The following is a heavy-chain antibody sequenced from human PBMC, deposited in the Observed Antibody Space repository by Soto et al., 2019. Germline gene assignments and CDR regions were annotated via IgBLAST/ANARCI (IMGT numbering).Heavy chain of an antibody. CDR3: AREGFGELLGWFDP. CDR2: IYHSGST. V-gene: IGHV4-4*02. J-gene: IGHJ5*02. CDR1: GGSISSSNW. Sequence: SETLSLTCAVSGGSISSSNWWSWVRQPPGKGLEWIGEIYHSGSTNYNPSLKSRVTISVDKSKNQFSLKLSSVTAADTAVYYCAREGFGELLGWFDPWGQGTLVTVSS. D-gene: IGHD3-10*01.